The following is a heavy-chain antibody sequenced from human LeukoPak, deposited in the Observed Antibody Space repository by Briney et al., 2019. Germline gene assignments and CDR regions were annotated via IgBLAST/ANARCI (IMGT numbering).Heavy chain of an antibody. D-gene: IGHD2-2*01. Sequence: GASVEVSCKASGYTFTGYYMHWVRQAPGQRLEWMGWTNPNSGGTNYAQKFQGRVTMTRDTSISTAYMELSRLRSDDTAVYYCARAPSSTSCPNIWGQGTMVTVSS. V-gene: IGHV1-2*02. J-gene: IGHJ3*02. CDR3: ARAPSSTSCPNI. CDR1: GYTFTGYY. CDR2: TNPNSGGT.